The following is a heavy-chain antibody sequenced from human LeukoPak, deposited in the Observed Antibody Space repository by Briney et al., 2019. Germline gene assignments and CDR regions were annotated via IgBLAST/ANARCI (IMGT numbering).Heavy chain of an antibody. CDR1: GFTFSSYG. J-gene: IGHJ4*02. V-gene: IGHV3-30*18. CDR2: ISYDGSNK. D-gene: IGHD3-10*01. CDR3: AKDLDGSGSR. Sequence: SGGSLRLSCAASGFTFSSYGMHWVRQAPGKGLEWVAVISYDGSNKYYADSVKGRFTIFRDNSKNTLYLQMNSLRAEDTAVYYCAKDLDGSGSRWGQGTLVTVSS.